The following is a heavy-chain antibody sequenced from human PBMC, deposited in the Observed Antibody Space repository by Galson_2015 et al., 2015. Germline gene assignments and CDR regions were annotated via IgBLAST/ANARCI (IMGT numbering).Heavy chain of an antibody. J-gene: IGHJ4*02. V-gene: IGHV3-21*01. Sequence: SLRLSCAASGFTFSSYSMNWVRQAPGKGLEWVSSISSSGSYIFYAASVKGRFTISRDNAKNSLYLQMNSLRAEDTAVYYCASSLYSSGRRPYYFDYWGQGALVTVSS. D-gene: IGHD6-19*01. CDR2: ISSSGSYI. CDR1: GFTFSSYS. CDR3: ASSLYSSGRRPYYFDY.